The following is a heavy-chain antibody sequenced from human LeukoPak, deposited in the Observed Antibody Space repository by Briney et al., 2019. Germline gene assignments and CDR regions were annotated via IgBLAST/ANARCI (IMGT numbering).Heavy chain of an antibody. CDR2: IYYSGST. CDR1: GGSISSSSYH. D-gene: IGHD5-12*01. V-gene: IGHV4-39*01. J-gene: IGHJ4*02. Sequence: SETLSLTCTVSGGSISSSSYHWGWIRQPPGKGLEWIGRIYYSGSTYYNPSLKSRVTISVDTSKNQCSLKLSSVTAADTAVYYCARYSGYYPDYWGQGTLVTVSS. CDR3: ARYSGYYPDY.